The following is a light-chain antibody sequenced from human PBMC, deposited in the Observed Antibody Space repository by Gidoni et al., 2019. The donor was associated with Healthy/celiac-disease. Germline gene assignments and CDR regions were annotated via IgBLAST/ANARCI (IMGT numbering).Light chain of an antibody. J-gene: IGKJ3*01. V-gene: IGKV3-15*01. Sequence: DIVMTQSPATLSVSPGERATLSCRASQSVSSNLAWYQQKPGQAPRLLIYGASTRATGSPARFSGSGSGTEFTLTISSLQSEDFAVYYCQQYNNWTTRFTFGPGTKVDIK. CDR3: QQYNNWTTRFT. CDR1: QSVSSN. CDR2: GAS.